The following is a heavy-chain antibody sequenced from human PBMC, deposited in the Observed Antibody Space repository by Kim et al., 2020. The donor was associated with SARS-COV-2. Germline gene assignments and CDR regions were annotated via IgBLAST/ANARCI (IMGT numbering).Heavy chain of an antibody. Sequence: SETLSLTCTVSGGSISSSSYYWGWIRQPPGKGLEWIGSIYYSGSTYYNPSLKSRVTISVDTSKNQFSLKLSSVTAADTAVYYCARPGIAAAVDDYWGQGTLVTVSS. CDR3: ARPGIAAAVDDY. J-gene: IGHJ4*02. D-gene: IGHD6-13*01. CDR1: GGSISSSSYY. CDR2: IYYSGST. V-gene: IGHV4-39*01.